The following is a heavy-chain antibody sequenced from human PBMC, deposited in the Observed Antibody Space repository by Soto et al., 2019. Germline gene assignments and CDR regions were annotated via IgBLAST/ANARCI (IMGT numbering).Heavy chain of an antibody. D-gene: IGHD2-21*01. CDR1: GYTFTDHG. Sequence: QIQLVQSGAEVKKPGASVKVSCKASGYTFTDHGISWVRQAPGQGFEWMGWISAYSDYTAYAQKFQGRVTMTTDKYTNTAYMELRSLTSDDTAVYYCAKDRPTLTQTFLAVYWGQGTLVTVS. V-gene: IGHV1-18*01. J-gene: IGHJ4*02. CDR2: ISAYSDYT. CDR3: AKDRPTLTQTFLAVY.